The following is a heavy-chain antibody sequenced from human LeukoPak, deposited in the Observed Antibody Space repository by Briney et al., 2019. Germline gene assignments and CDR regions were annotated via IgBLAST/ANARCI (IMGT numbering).Heavy chain of an antibody. Sequence: SETLSHTCTVSGGSVSSGSYYWTWIRQPPGKGLEWIGYIYYSGSTNYNPSLKSRVTISVDTSKNQFSLKLSSVTAADAALYYCARDTTYCSGTSCYRGYFDLWGRGTLVTVSS. CDR3: ARDTTYCSGTSCYRGYFDL. V-gene: IGHV4-61*01. J-gene: IGHJ2*01. CDR2: IYYSGST. CDR1: GGSVSSGSYY. D-gene: IGHD2-2*01.